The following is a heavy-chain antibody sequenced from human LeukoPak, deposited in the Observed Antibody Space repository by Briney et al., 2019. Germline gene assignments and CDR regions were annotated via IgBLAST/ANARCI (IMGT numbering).Heavy chain of an antibody. CDR2: IYSGGTT. J-gene: IGHJ4*02. Sequence: GGSLRLSCAASGFTFSSNYMSWVRQAPGKGLDWVSVIYSGGTTYHADSVKGRFTISRDNSKNTVYLQMNSLRAEDTAVYYCAREGTRGYSDYWGQGTLVTVSS. V-gene: IGHV3-53*01. CDR3: AREGTRGYSDY. D-gene: IGHD5-24*01. CDR1: GFTFSSNY.